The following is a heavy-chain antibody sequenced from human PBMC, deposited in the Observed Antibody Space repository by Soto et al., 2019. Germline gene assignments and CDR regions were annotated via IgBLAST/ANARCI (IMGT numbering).Heavy chain of an antibody. V-gene: IGHV3-11*01. CDR2: INTLSSAI. D-gene: IGHD6-19*01. Sequence: GGSLRLSCAGSGFTFSDYYMTWIRQAPGKGLEWVSYINTLSSAIYYADSVKGRFTISRDNAKNSLYLQMNSLRAEDTAVYYCARRLQWQLRPLDSWGRGALVTVSS. CDR1: GFTFSDYY. CDR3: ARRLQWQLRPLDS. J-gene: IGHJ4*02.